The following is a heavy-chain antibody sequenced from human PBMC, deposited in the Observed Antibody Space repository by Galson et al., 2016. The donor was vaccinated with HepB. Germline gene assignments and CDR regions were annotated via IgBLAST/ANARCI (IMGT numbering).Heavy chain of an antibody. D-gene: IGHD1-7*01. V-gene: IGHV3-23*01. CDR2: ITGTGGGT. Sequence: SLRLSCAASGFSFSTGAMSWVRQAPGKGLEWISGITGTGGGTYYADSVKGRFTISRDTSKNTLFLQLSSLRVEDTAVYYCAKDHTGSTVGWSDGMDVWGQGTRVTVSS. J-gene: IGHJ6*02. CDR3: AKDHTGSTVGWSDGMDV. CDR1: GFSFSTGA.